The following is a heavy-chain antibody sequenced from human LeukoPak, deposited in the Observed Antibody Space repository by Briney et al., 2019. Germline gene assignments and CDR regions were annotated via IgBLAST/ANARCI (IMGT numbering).Heavy chain of an antibody. D-gene: IGHD6-6*01. CDR1: GYTFTGYY. CDR2: INPNSGGT. Sequence: ASVKVSCKASGYTFTGYYMHWVRQAPGQGLEWMGWINPNSGGTKYAQKFQGRVTMTRDTSISTAYMELSRLRSDDTAVYYCARGSGYSSSSLAVGFWGQGTLVTVSS. CDR3: ARGSGYSSSSLAVGF. J-gene: IGHJ4*02. V-gene: IGHV1-2*02.